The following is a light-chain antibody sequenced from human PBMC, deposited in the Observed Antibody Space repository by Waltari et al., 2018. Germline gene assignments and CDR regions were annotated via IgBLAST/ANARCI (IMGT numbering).Light chain of an antibody. CDR1: SSHIGAGYS. CDR2: GNS. Sequence: QSVLTQPPSVSGAPGQRVTIPCTGSSSHIGAGYSVHWYQQLPGTAHKLLIYGNSNRPSGVPDRFSGSKSGTSASLAITGLQAEDEADYYCQSYDSSLSGWVFGGGTKLTVL. CDR3: QSYDSSLSGWV. V-gene: IGLV1-40*01. J-gene: IGLJ3*02.